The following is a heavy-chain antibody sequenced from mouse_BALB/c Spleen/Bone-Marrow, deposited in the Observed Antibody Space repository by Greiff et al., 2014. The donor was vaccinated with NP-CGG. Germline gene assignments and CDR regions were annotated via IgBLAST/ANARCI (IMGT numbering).Heavy chain of an antibody. V-gene: IGHV1-69*02. CDR2: IDPSDSYT. J-gene: IGHJ3*01. D-gene: IGHD1-3*01. Sequence: QVQLKQSGAEFVKPGASVKLSCKASGYTFTTYWMHWVKQRPGQGLEWIGQIDPSDSYTNYSQKFKGKATLTVDKSSSTAYMQLSSLSSEDSAVYYCARRGDNYAWFPYWGQGTLVTVSA. CDR1: GYTFTTYW. CDR3: ARRGDNYAWFPY.